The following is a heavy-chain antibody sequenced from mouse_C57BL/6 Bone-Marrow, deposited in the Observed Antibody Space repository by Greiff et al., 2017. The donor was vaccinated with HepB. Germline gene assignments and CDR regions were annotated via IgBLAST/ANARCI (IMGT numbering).Heavy chain of an antibody. D-gene: IGHD2-4*01. Sequence: VQLVESGAELVRPGTSVKMSCKASGYTFTNYWIGWAKQRPGHGLEWIGDIYPGGGYTNYNEKFKGKATLTADKSSSTAYMQFSSLTSEDSAIYYCARGITTRYYYAMDYWGQGTSVTVSS. CDR3: ARGITTRYYYAMDY. V-gene: IGHV1-63*01. CDR2: IYPGGGYT. CDR1: GYTFTNYW. J-gene: IGHJ4*01.